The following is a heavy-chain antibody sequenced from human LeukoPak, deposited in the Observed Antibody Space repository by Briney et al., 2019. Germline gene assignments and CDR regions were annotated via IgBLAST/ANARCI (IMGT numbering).Heavy chain of an antibody. CDR3: ATRDQSRTDVVPPDY. CDR1: GVSISSCNW. CDR2: ISHCGDT. J-gene: IGHJ4*02. V-gene: IGHV4-4*02. D-gene: IGHD5-18*01. Sequence: SGTLSLTCAVSGVSISSCNWWTWVRQPPGKGLEWIGEISHCGDTKYSPSLGTRVTISIDKSKNHLSLNLNSVTAADTAMYYCATRDQSRTDVVPPDYWGQGTLVTVSS.